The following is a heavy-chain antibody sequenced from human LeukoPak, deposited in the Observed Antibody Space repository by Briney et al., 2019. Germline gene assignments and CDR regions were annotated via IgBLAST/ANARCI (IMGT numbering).Heavy chain of an antibody. J-gene: IGHJ4*02. Sequence: PGGSLRLSCAASGFTVSSNYMSWVRQAPGKGLEWVSAISGSGGSTYYADSVKGRFTISRDNSKNTLYLQMNSLRAEDTAVYYCAKVFPYCSGGSCYSGGQYYFDYWGQGTLVTVSS. CDR1: GFTVSSNY. V-gene: IGHV3-23*01. CDR2: ISGSGGST. CDR3: AKVFPYCSGGSCYSGGQYYFDY. D-gene: IGHD2-15*01.